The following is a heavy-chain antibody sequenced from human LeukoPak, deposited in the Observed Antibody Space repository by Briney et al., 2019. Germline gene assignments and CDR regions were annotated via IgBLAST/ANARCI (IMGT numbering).Heavy chain of an antibody. Sequence: SETLSLTCAVSGGSISSSNWWSWVRQPPGKRLEWIGEIFHSGSTNYNPSLKSRVTISVDTSKNQFSLRLSSVTAADTAVYYCARDWGVSARPGYMDVWGKGTTVTVSS. CDR2: IFHSGST. CDR3: ARDWGVSARPGYMDV. D-gene: IGHD6-6*01. CDR1: GGSISSSNW. J-gene: IGHJ6*03. V-gene: IGHV4-4*02.